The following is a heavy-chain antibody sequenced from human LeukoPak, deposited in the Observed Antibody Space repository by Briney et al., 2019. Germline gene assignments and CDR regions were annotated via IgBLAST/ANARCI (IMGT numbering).Heavy chain of an antibody. CDR3: AVHDFYSGGYHFDY. CDR2: ISGYNGNT. CDR1: GYTFTRYG. D-gene: IGHD3-3*01. J-gene: IGHJ4*02. Sequence: ASVKVSCKASGYTFTRYGISWLRQAPGQGLEWLGWISGYNGNTNYAQKFQGRVTTTTDTPTSTAYMDLRSLKSDDTAVYYCAVHDFYSGGYHFDYWGQGTLVTVSS. V-gene: IGHV1-18*01.